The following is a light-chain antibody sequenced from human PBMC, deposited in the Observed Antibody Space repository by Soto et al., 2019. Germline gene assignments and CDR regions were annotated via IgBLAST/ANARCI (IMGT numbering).Light chain of an antibody. CDR1: QDISNY. V-gene: IGKV1-33*01. CDR3: QQYDNLPRYT. CDR2: DAS. J-gene: IGKJ2*01. Sequence: DIQMTQSPSSLSASVGDRVTITCQASQDISNYLNWYQQKPGKAPKLLIYDASNLETGVPSRFSGSGSGTDFTFTISSLQPEDSATYYCQQYDNLPRYTFGQGTKLESK.